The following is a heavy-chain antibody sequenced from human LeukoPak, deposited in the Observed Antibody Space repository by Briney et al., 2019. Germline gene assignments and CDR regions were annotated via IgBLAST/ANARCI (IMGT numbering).Heavy chain of an antibody. D-gene: IGHD1-1*01. J-gene: IGHJ3*02. CDR3: AKDLRYNWNLGSAFDI. V-gene: IGHV3-30*18. CDR2: ISYDGSNK. Sequence: GRSLRLSCAASGFTFSSYGMHWVRQAPGKGLEWVAVISYDGSNKYYADSVKGRFTLSRDNSKNTLYLQMNSLRAEDTAVYYCAKDLRYNWNLGSAFDIWGQGTMVTVSS. CDR1: GFTFSSYG.